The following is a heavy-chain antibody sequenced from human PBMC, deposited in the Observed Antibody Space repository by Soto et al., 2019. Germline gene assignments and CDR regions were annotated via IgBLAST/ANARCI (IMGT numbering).Heavy chain of an antibody. CDR3: TTGAWELWWFDP. Sequence: EVQLVESGGGLVKPGGSLRLSCAASGFTFSNAWMNWVRQAPGKGLEWVGRIKSKTDGGTTDYAAPVKGRFTISRDDSKNTLYLQMNSLNTEDTAVYYCTTGAWELWWFDPWGQGTLVTVSS. D-gene: IGHD1-26*01. J-gene: IGHJ5*02. CDR2: IKSKTDGGTT. V-gene: IGHV3-15*07. CDR1: GFTFSNAW.